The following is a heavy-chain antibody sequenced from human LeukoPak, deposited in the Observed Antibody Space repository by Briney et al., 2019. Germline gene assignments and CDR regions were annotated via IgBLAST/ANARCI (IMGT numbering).Heavy chain of an antibody. J-gene: IGHJ4*02. CDR2: IYHSGTT. Sequence: GGSLRLSCTASGFIVSDRYMTWARQAPGRGLEWVSLIYHSGTTYYADSVKGRFTISKDNAKNTVYLQMNNLRAEDTAVYYCVSFYETYWGRGTLVTVSS. CDR1: GFIVSDRY. D-gene: IGHD2/OR15-2a*01. V-gene: IGHV3-66*01. CDR3: VSFYETY.